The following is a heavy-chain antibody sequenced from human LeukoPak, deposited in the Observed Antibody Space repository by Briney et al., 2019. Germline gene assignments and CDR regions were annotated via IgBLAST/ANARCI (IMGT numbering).Heavy chain of an antibody. CDR1: GCSISSGSYY. CDR3: ARHPPRYGSAFDY. D-gene: IGHD1-1*01. J-gene: IGHJ4*02. V-gene: IGHV4-39*01. Sequence: SEALSLTCTVSGCSISSGSYYWGWIRQPPGMGLEWIASMYYSATTFYSQSLKSQVPISVATSKNQLSLKLGSVTAADTAVYYCARHPPRYGSAFDYWGQGTLVTVSS. CDR2: MYYSATT.